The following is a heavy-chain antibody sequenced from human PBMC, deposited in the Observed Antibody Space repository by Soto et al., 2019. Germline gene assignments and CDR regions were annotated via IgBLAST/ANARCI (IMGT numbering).Heavy chain of an antibody. D-gene: IGHD2-21*01. CDR2: ISSSSSYI. CDR3: ARVGVDALEGLLFDY. V-gene: IGHV3-21*01. Sequence: GGSLRLSCAASGFTFSSYSMNWVRQAPGKGLEWVSSISSSSSYIYYADSVKGRFTISRDNAKNSLYLQMNSLRAEDTAVYYCARVGVDALEGLLFDYWGQGTLVTVSS. CDR1: GFTFSSYS. J-gene: IGHJ4*02.